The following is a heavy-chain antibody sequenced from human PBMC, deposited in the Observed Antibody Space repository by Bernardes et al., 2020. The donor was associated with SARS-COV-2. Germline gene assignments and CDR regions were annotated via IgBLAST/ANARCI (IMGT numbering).Heavy chain of an antibody. CDR1: GFTFTSSA. CDR2: IVVGSGNT. J-gene: IGHJ4*02. V-gene: IGHV1-58*02. Sequence: AGKVSCKASGFTFTSSAMQWVRQARGQRLEWIGWIVVGSGNTNYAQKFQERVTITRDMSTSTAYVELSSLRSEDTAVYYCAADSGYDSSGYHFDYWGQGTLVTVSS. CDR3: AADSGYDSSGYHFDY. D-gene: IGHD3-22*01.